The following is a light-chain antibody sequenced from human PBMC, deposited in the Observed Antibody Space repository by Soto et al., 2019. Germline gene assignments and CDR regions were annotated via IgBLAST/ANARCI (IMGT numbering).Light chain of an antibody. Sequence: DIQMTQSPSTLSASVGDRVTITCRASQSISSWLAWYQQKPGKAPKLLIYDASSLESGVPSRFSGSGSGTEFTLTISSLQSEDFAVYYCQQYNNWPPQTFGQGTKVEIK. J-gene: IGKJ1*01. V-gene: IGKV1-5*01. CDR3: QQYNNWPPQT. CDR2: DAS. CDR1: QSISSW.